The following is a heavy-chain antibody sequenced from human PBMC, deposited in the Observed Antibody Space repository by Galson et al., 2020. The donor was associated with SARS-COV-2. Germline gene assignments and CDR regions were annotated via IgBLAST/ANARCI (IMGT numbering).Heavy chain of an antibody. D-gene: IGHD1-1*01. CDR3: ARGTITGFHWYFDL. CDR1: GGSISSGGYY. Sequence: SETLSLTCPVSGGSISSGGYYWGWILQPAWKGLEWIWLSYTPGSTNYNPSLKSRLTISVDTSQNPFTLTLSSVTAADTAVYYCARGTITGFHWYFDLWGRGTLGAVSS. J-gene: IGHJ2*01. CDR2: SYTPGST. V-gene: IGHV4-61*02.